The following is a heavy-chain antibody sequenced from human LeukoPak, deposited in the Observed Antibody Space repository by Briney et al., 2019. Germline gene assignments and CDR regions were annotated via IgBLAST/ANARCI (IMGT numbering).Heavy chain of an antibody. CDR1: GVTISSYY. CDR3: ARDGGDYYGSGREDAFEI. Sequence: ESLRLSCAASGVTISSYYMSWIRQAPGKGLEWVARIYTSGSTNYDPSLKSRVAMSVDTSKNQFSLKLSSVTAADTAVYYCARDGGDYYGSGREDAFEIWGQGTMVTVSS. CDR2: IYTSGST. V-gene: IGHV4-4*07. D-gene: IGHD3-10*01. J-gene: IGHJ3*02.